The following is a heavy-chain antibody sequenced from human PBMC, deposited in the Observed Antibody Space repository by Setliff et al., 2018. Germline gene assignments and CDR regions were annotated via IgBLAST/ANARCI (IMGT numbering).Heavy chain of an antibody. CDR3: ARFRVSSGGYNYYAMDV. J-gene: IGHJ6*02. D-gene: IGHD1-26*01. CDR2: IKTFSFKA. Sequence: ASVKVSCKASGYTFVNYGINWVRQAPGQGLEWVGWIKTFSFKANYAQKLQDRVTITTDTPTATVYMELRGLRSDDTATYYCARFRVSSGGYNYYAMDVWGQGTTVTVSS. V-gene: IGHV1-18*01. CDR1: GYTFVNYG.